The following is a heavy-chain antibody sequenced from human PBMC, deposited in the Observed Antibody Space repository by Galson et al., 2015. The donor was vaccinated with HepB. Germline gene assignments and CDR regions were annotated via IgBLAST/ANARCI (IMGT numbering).Heavy chain of an antibody. Sequence: SLRLSCAASGFTFSSYAMSWVRQAPGKGLEWVSAISGSGGSTYYADSVKGRFTISRDNSKNTLYLQMNSLRAEDTAVYYCAKKDRWSHWYFDLWGRGTLVTVSS. D-gene: IGHD6-13*01. CDR2: ISGSGGST. J-gene: IGHJ2*01. CDR1: GFTFSSYA. CDR3: AKKDRWSHWYFDL. V-gene: IGHV3-23*01.